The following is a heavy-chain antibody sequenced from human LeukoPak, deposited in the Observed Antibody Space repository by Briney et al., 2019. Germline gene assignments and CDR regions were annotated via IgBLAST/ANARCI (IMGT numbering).Heavy chain of an antibody. V-gene: IGHV1-18*01. CDR2: ISAYNGNT. J-gene: IGHJ5*02. Sequence: ASVKVSCKASGYTFTSYGICWVRQAPGQGLEWMGWISAYNGNTNYAQKLQGRVTMTTDTSTSTAYMELRSLRSDDTAVYYCARDRRNYGSGSYLSFDPWGQGTLVTVSS. D-gene: IGHD3-10*01. CDR1: GYTFTSYG. CDR3: ARDRRNYGSGSYLSFDP.